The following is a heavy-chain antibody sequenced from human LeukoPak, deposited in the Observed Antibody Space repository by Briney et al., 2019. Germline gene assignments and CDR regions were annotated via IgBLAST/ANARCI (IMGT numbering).Heavy chain of an antibody. D-gene: IGHD3-9*01. CDR3: ARSPLTGNYGDWFDP. Sequence: SETLSLTCGVSGGSFSAYYWSWIRQPPGKGLELIGEINHSGRTNYNPSLKSRVTISVDTSKNQFSLNLSSVTAADTAVYYCARSPLTGNYGDWFDPWGQGTLVIVSS. J-gene: IGHJ5*02. V-gene: IGHV4-34*01. CDR2: INHSGRT. CDR1: GGSFSAYY.